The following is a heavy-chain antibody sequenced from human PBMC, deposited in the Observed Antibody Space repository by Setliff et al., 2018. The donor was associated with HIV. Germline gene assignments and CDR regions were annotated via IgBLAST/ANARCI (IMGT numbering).Heavy chain of an antibody. CDR1: GGSISSSSYY. J-gene: IGHJ4*02. Sequence: PSETLSLTCTVSGGSISSSSYYWGWIRQPPGKGLEWIGSIYYSGSTNYNPSLKNRVTISVDTSKKQFSLKLSSVTAADTAVYHCARGPRNYYGSGALDYWGQGTLVTVSS. CDR3: ARGPRNYYGSGALDY. CDR2: IYYSGST. D-gene: IGHD3-10*01. V-gene: IGHV4-39*07.